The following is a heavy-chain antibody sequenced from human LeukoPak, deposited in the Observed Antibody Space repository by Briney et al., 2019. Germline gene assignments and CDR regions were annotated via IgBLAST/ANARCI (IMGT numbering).Heavy chain of an antibody. Sequence: VGSLRLSCAASGFTFSSYWMSWVRQAPGKGLEWVANIKQEGIEKYYVDSVKGRFTISRDNAKNSLYLQMNSLRAEDTAVYYCARAKLRQGYCSSTSCEREVRYYYYYMDVWGKGTRVTVSS. CDR1: GFTFSSYW. CDR3: ARAKLRQGYCSSTSCEREVRYYYYYMDV. V-gene: IGHV3-7*01. D-gene: IGHD2-2*01. J-gene: IGHJ6*03. CDR2: IKQEGIEK.